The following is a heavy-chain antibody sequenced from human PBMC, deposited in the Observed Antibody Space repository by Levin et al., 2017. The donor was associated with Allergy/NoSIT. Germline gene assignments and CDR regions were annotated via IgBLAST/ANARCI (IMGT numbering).Heavy chain of an antibody. Sequence: SETLSLTCTVSGGSISSSSYYWGWIRQPPGTGLEWIGSIYYSGSTYYNPSLKSRVTISVDTSKNQFSLKLSSVTAADTAVYYCARHTNVYGSGSCDGCVDAFDIWGQGTMVTVSS. CDR3: ARHTNVYGSGSCDGCVDAFDI. V-gene: IGHV4-39*01. D-gene: IGHD3-10*01. CDR1: GGSISSSSYY. CDR2: IYYSGST. J-gene: IGHJ3*02.